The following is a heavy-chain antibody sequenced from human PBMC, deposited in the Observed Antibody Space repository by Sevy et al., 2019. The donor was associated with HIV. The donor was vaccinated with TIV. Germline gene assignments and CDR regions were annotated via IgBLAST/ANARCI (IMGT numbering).Heavy chain of an antibody. J-gene: IGHJ6*02. CDR1: GLTFSSYS. V-gene: IGHV3-21*01. CDR2: ISSSSSYI. Sequence: GGSLRLSCVASGLTFSSYSMKWVRQAPGKGLEWVSSISSSSSYIYYADSVKARFTISRDNAKKSLYLQVNSLRAEDTAVYYCARDRDGSGSSGGYGMDVWGQGTTVTVSS. D-gene: IGHD3-10*01. CDR3: ARDRDGSGSSGGYGMDV.